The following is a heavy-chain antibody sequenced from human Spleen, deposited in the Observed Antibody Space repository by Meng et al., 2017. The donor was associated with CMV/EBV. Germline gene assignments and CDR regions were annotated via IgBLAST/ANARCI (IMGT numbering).Heavy chain of an antibody. CDR3: ARGRITIFGVVHMDV. CDR2: VYHSGYT. CDR1: GTSISTSNW. D-gene: IGHD3-3*01. Sequence: GSLRLSCAVSGTSISTSNWWSWLRQPPGKGLEWIGEVYHSGYTNYNPSLKSRVTMSVDRSKNQFSLKLSSVTAADTAVYYCARGRITIFGVVHMDVWGQGTTVTVSS. J-gene: IGHJ6*02. V-gene: IGHV4-4*02.